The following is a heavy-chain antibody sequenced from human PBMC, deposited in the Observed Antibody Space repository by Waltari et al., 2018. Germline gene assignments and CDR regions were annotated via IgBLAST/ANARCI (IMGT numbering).Heavy chain of an antibody. CDR2: IIPMFGKT. CDR3: VYKGYISGRRNLDY. CDR1: GGTFSNDA. J-gene: IGHJ4*02. V-gene: IGHV1-69*05. D-gene: IGHD6-19*01. Sequence: VQLVQSGAEVKKPGSSVKVSCKAAGGTFSNDASSWVRQAPGQGLEWVGGIIPMFGKTNYTQKFQGRVTITTDESTSTAFMELSSLRSEDTAVYYCVYKGYISGRRNLDYWGQGTLVTVSS.